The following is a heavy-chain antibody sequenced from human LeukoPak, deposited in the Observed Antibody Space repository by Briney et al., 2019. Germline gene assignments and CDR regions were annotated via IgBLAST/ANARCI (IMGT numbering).Heavy chain of an antibody. Sequence: GGSLRLTCAASELHTMTWVRQAPGKGLEWVANIKQDGSEKYYVDSVKGRFTISRDNAKNSLYLQMNSLRAEDTAVYYCARTPNWFDPWGQGTLVTVSS. CDR2: IKQDGSEK. J-gene: IGHJ5*02. CDR3: ARTPNWFDP. CDR1: ELHT. V-gene: IGHV3-7*01.